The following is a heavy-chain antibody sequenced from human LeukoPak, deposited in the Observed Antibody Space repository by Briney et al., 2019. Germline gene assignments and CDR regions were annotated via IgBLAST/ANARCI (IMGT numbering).Heavy chain of an antibody. CDR2: IWYDGSNK. D-gene: IGHD1-26*01. Sequence: PGGSLRLSCAASGFTFSSYGMHWVRQAPGKGLEWVAVIWYDGSNKYYADSAKGRFTISRDNSKNTLYLQMNSLRAEDTAVYYCAGEGRSENWFDPWGQGTLVTVSS. CDR1: GFTFSSYG. V-gene: IGHV3-33*01. CDR3: AGEGRSENWFDP. J-gene: IGHJ5*02.